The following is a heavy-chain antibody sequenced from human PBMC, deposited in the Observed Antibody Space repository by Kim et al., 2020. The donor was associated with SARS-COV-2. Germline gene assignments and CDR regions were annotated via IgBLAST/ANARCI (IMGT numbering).Heavy chain of an antibody. CDR2: IGTAGDT. CDR1: GFTFSSYD. V-gene: IGHV3-13*04. J-gene: IGHJ6*01. Sequence: GGSLRLSCAASGFTFSSYDMNWVRQATGKGLEWVSAIGTAGDTYYPAYSEGGLFISTGNANNSLHFQQNSIRAGDTTVYYYSRRGYSSSGFFYYGLDGW. D-gene: IGHD6-13*01. CDR3: SRRGYSSSGFFYYGLDG.